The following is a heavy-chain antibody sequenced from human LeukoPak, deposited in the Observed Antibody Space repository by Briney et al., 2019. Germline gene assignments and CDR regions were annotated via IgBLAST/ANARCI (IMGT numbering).Heavy chain of an antibody. Sequence: GGSLRLSGAASGFTFSSYAMSWVRQAPGKGLEWVSAISGSGGSTYYADSVKGRFTISRDNSKNTLYLQMNSLRAEDTAVYYCAKDLALRFGESKGGENWFDPWGQGTLVTVSS. V-gene: IGHV3-23*01. CDR2: ISGSGGST. CDR1: GFTFSSYA. CDR3: AKDLALRFGESKGGENWFDP. J-gene: IGHJ5*02. D-gene: IGHD3-10*01.